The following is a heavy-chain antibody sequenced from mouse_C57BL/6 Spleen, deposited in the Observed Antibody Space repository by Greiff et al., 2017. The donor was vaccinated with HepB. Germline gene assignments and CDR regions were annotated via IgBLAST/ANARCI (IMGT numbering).Heavy chain of an antibody. CDR3: ARTSGSSYPLDY. D-gene: IGHD1-1*01. J-gene: IGHJ2*01. Sequence: VKLMESGAELVKPGASVKISCKASGYAFSSYWMNWVKQRPGKGLEWIGQIYPGDGDTNYNGKFKGKATLTADKSSSTAYMQLSSLTSEDSAVYFCARTSGSSYPLDYWGQGTTLTVSS. CDR1: GYAFSSYW. V-gene: IGHV1-80*01. CDR2: IYPGDGDT.